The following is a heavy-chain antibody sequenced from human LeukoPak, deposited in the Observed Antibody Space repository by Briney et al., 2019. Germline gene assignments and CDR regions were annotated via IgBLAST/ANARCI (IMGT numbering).Heavy chain of an antibody. CDR1: GITFSSDT. CDR2: INPSSAYI. V-gene: IGHV3-21*01. D-gene: IGHD1-1*01. Sequence: GGSLRLSCAAAGITFSSDTMNWGRQAPGKGLGWVSSINPSSAYIYYADSVKGRFTISRDTAKNSLYLQMNSLRAEDTAVYYCASDGPGSGQLERRGAFDIWGQGTMVTVSS. CDR3: ASDGPGSGQLERRGAFDI. J-gene: IGHJ3*02.